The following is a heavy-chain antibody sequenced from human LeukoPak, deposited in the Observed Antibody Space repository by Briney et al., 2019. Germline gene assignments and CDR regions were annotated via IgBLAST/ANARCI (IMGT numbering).Heavy chain of an antibody. CDR2: FDPEDGET. D-gene: IGHD3-9*01. J-gene: IGHJ3*02. CDR3: ARDRSYYDILTGYSNDGFDI. V-gene: IGHV1-24*01. Sequence: EASVKVSCKVSGYTLTELSMHWVRQAPGKGLEWMGGFDPEDGETIYAQKFQGRVTMTEDTSTSTAYMELRSLRSDDTAVYYCARDRSYYDILTGYSNDGFDIWGQGTMVTVSS. CDR1: GYTLTELS.